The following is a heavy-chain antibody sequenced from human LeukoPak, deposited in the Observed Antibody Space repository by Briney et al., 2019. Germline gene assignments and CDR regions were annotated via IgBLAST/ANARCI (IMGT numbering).Heavy chain of an antibody. CDR3: ARDYDSSGPNDY. D-gene: IGHD3-22*01. V-gene: IGHV3-30*03. CDR2: ISYDGSNK. Sequence: GGSLRLSCAASGFTFSSYSMNWVRQAPGKGLEWVAVISYDGSNKYYAGSVKGRFTISRDNSKSTLYLQMNSLRAEDTAVYYCARDYDSSGPNDYWGQGTLVTVSS. CDR1: GFTFSSYS. J-gene: IGHJ4*02.